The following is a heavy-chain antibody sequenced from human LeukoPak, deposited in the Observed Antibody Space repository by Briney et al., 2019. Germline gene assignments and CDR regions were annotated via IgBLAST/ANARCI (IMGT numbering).Heavy chain of an antibody. CDR1: GGSISSSSYY. Sequence: SETLSLTCTVSGGSISSSSYYWGWIRQPPGKGLEWIGSIYYSGSTYYSPSLKSRVTISVDTSKNQFSLKLSSVTAADTAVYYCARGYYYDSSGYYYPPSGWGQGTLVTVSS. CDR3: ARGYYYDSSGYYYPPSG. V-gene: IGHV4-39*07. J-gene: IGHJ4*02. D-gene: IGHD3-22*01. CDR2: IYYSGST.